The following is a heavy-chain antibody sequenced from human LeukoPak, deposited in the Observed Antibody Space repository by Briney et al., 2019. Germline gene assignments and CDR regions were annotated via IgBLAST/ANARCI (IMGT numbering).Heavy chain of an antibody. D-gene: IGHD3-10*01. J-gene: IGHJ3*02. V-gene: IGHV3-30*18. CDR3: ANGYYYGSGSYYKEAFDI. CDR1: GFTFSNYG. Sequence: PGRSLRLSCAASGFTFSNYGMHWVRQAPGKGLEWVVVISYDGSNKYYADSVKGRFTISRDNSKNTLYLQMNSLRAEDTAVYYCANGYYYGSGSYYKEAFDIWGQGTMVTVS. CDR2: ISYDGSNK.